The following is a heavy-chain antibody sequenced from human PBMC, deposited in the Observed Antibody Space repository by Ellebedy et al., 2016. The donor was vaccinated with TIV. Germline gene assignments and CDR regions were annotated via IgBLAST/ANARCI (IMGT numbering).Heavy chain of an antibody. Sequence: GGSLRLSCAASGFTFSSYAMSWVRQAPGKGLEWVSAISGSGGSTYYADSVKGRFTISRDNSKNTLYLQMNSLRAEDTAVFYCARDLRGYSGYDPNAFDHWGQGTLVTVSS. D-gene: IGHD5-12*01. CDR2: ISGSGGST. CDR1: GFTFSSYA. J-gene: IGHJ4*02. CDR3: ARDLRGYSGYDPNAFDH. V-gene: IGHV3-23*01.